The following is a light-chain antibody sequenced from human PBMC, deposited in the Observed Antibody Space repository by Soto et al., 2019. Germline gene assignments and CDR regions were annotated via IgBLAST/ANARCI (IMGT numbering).Light chain of an antibody. V-gene: IGKV1-39*01. CDR2: AAS. CDR1: QTISNY. Sequence: DITLTQSTSSLSASAGTRFPLXCRASQTISNYLNWYQQKPGKAPKLLIFAASSLHSGVPSRFSGSGSGTDFTLTINRLEPEDFATYYCQQSYSTPDTFGQGTRLEIK. J-gene: IGKJ5*01. CDR3: QQSYSTPDT.